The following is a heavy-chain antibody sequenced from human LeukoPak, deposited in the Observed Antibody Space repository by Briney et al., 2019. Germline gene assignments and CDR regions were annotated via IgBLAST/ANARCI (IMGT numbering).Heavy chain of an antibody. D-gene: IGHD3-9*01. CDR1: GDFISSYY. Sequence: PETLSPTCTVSGDFISSYYWSWIRQPPGKGLEWIGYIYYSGSTNYNPSLKSRVTISVDTPKNQFSLKLRSVTAADTAVYYCARGTNYVLLPGYYPIFDYWGQGTLVTVSS. CDR2: IYYSGST. J-gene: IGHJ4*02. CDR3: ARGTNYVLLPGYYPIFDY. V-gene: IGHV4-59*01.